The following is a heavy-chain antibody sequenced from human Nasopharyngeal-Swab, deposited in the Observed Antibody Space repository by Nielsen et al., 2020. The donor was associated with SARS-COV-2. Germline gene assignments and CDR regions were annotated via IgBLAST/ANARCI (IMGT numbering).Heavy chain of an antibody. CDR2: ISYDGSNK. CDR3: ARGRYCSTTSCYAAYYYHYVDV. J-gene: IGHJ6*03. CDR1: GFTFSSYA. Sequence: GESLRLSCAASGFTFSSYAVHWVRQAPGKGLEWVAVISYDGSNKYYADSVKGRFTISRDNSKNTLYLQMDSLRAEDTAVYYCARGRYCSTTSCYAAYYYHYVDVWDKGTMVTVSS. V-gene: IGHV3-30-3*01. D-gene: IGHD2-2*01.